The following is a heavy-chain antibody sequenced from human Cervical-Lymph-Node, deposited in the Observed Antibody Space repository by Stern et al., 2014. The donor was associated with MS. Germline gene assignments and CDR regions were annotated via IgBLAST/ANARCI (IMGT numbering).Heavy chain of an antibody. CDR2: IYPGDSDT. Sequence: EVQLVESGAEVKKPGESLKISCKGSGYSFTNYWIGWVRQMPGKGLEWMGIIYPGDSDTRYSPSLQGQVTISADKSIRTASLQWSSLKASDTAMYYCARHCAKREQCAFDYWGQGTLVTVSS. V-gene: IGHV5-51*01. D-gene: IGHD6-19*01. CDR1: GYSFTNYW. CDR3: ARHCAKREQCAFDY. J-gene: IGHJ4*02.